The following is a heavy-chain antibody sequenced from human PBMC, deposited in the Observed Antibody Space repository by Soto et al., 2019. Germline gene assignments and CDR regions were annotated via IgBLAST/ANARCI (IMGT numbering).Heavy chain of an antibody. V-gene: IGHV3-30-3*01. CDR3: ARGRGIVHYFDY. J-gene: IGHJ4*02. CDR2: ISYDGSNK. Sequence: GGSLRLSCAASGFTFSSYAMHWVRQAPGKGLEWVAVISYDGSNKYYADSVKGRFTISRDNSKNTLYLQMNSLRAEDTAVYYCARGRGIVHYFDYWGQGTLVTVSS. D-gene: IGHD3-22*01. CDR1: GFTFSSYA.